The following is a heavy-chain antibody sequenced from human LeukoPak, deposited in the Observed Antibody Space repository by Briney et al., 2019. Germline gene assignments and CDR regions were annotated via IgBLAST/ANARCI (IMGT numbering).Heavy chain of an antibody. CDR2: IIPIFGTA. Sequence: ASVKVSCKASGGTFNSYAISWVRQAPGQGLEWMGGIIPIFGTANYAQKFQGRVTITADESTSTAYMELSSLRSEDTAVYYCARRSNGASDDASDIWGQGTMVTVSS. D-gene: IGHD1-1*01. CDR3: ARRSNGASDDASDI. CDR1: GGTFNSYA. J-gene: IGHJ3*02. V-gene: IGHV1-69*13.